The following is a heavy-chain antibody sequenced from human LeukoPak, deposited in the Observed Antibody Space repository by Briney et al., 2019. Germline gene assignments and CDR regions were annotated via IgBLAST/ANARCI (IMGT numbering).Heavy chain of an antibody. J-gene: IGHJ4*02. CDR3: AKDVSPPFYYDSSGQGGY. V-gene: IGHV3-23*01. D-gene: IGHD3-22*01. CDR1: GFTFSSYA. Sequence: GGSLRLSCAASGFTFSSYAMSWVRQAPGKGREWVSAISGSGGSTYYADSVKGRFTISRDNSKNTLYLQMNSLRAEDTAVYYCAKDVSPPFYYDSSGQGGYWGQGTLVTVSS. CDR2: ISGSGGST.